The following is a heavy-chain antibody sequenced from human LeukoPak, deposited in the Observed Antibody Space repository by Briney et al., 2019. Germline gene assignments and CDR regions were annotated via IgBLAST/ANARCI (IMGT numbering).Heavy chain of an antibody. CDR3: ARQHCSGGDCYFFD. D-gene: IGHD2-15*01. CDR2: IWYDGNNK. Sequence: GGSLRLSCAASGFTFSSYGMHWFRQAPGKGLEWVALIWYDGNNKYYADSVKGRFTISRDNSKNTLYLQLNSLRAEDTAVYYCARQHCSGGDCYFFDWGQGTQVTVSS. CDR1: GFTFSSYG. J-gene: IGHJ4*02. V-gene: IGHV3-33*01.